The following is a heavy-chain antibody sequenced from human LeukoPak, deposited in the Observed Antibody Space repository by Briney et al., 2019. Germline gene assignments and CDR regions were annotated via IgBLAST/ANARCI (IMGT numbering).Heavy chain of an antibody. CDR3: ARVTDVGSLDY. V-gene: IGHV4-4*07. J-gene: IGHJ4*02. CDR2: IYTSGST. CDR1: GGSISSYY. Sequence: SETLSLTCTVSGGSISSYYWSWIRQPAGKGPEWIGRIYTSGSTNYNPSLKSRVTMSVDTSKNQFSLKLSSVTAADTAVCYCARVTDVGSLDYWGQGTLVTVSS. D-gene: IGHD3-10*01.